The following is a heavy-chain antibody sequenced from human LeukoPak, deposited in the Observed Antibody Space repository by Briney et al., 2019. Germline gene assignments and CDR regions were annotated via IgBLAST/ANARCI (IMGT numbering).Heavy chain of an antibody. Sequence: GRSLRLSCVAYGFTFSIYGMHWVRQAPGKGLEWVASISSDGSNKYYADSVKGRFTISRDNSENTLYLQMNSLRAEDTAVYYCAKPGLVVVSATHFEYWGQGTLVTVSS. CDR3: AKPGLVVVSATHFEY. CDR2: ISSDGSNK. D-gene: IGHD2-15*01. CDR1: GFTFSIYG. J-gene: IGHJ4*02. V-gene: IGHV3-30*18.